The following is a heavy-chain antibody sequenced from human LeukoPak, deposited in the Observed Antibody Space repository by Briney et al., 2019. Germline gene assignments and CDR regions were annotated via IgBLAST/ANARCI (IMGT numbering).Heavy chain of an antibody. V-gene: IGHV3-48*01. CDR3: AREAYCTNGVCYFDY. Sequence: PGESLRLSCAASGFTFSSYSMNWVRQAPGKGLEWVSYISSSSSTIYYAASVKGRFTISRDNAKNSLYLQMNSLRAEDTAVYYCAREAYCTNGVCYFDYWGQGTLVTVSS. CDR1: GFTFSSYS. D-gene: IGHD2-8*01. J-gene: IGHJ4*02. CDR2: ISSSSSTI.